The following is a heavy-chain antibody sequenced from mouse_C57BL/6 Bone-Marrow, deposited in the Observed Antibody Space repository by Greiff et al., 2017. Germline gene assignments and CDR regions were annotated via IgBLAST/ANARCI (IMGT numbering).Heavy chain of an antibody. D-gene: IGHD2-5*01. CDR3: ARMSNPFAY. Sequence: EVQGVESGPVLVKPGASVKMSCKASGYTFTDYYMNWVKQSHGKSLEWIGVINPYNGGTSYNQKFKGKATLTVDKSSSTAYMELNSLTSEDSAVYYCARMSNPFAYWGQGTLVTVSA. J-gene: IGHJ3*01. V-gene: IGHV1-19*01. CDR1: GYTFTDYY. CDR2: INPYNGGT.